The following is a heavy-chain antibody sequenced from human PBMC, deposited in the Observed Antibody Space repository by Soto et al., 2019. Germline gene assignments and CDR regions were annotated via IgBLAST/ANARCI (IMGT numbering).Heavy chain of an antibody. CDR2: INDYGTTI. J-gene: IGHJ4*02. Sequence: GGSLRLSCAASGGNLGSYWMHWVRQAPGKGLVWVSCINDYGTTINYAESVEGRFTISRDDAKSEVYLQMNNLRAEDTAVYYCARGGLDPFDYWGQGALVTVSS. V-gene: IGHV3-74*01. CDR1: GGNLGSYW. CDR3: ARGGLDPFDY. D-gene: IGHD1-1*01.